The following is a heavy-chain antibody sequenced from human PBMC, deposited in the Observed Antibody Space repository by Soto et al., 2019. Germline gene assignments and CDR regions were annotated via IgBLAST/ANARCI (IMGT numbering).Heavy chain of an antibody. V-gene: IGHV3-66*01. CDR3: ASWGSRVDY. J-gene: IGHJ4*02. D-gene: IGHD7-27*01. CDR2: IYSGGTT. CDR1: GFTVSSNY. Sequence: GGSLRLSCAASGFTVSSNYMSWVRQTPGKGLEWVLLIYSGGTTYYADSVKGRFTISRDNSKNTLYLQMNSLRAEDTAVYYCASWGSRVDYWGQGTQVTVSS.